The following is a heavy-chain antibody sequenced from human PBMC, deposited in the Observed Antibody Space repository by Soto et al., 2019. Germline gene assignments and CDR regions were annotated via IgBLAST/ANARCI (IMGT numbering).Heavy chain of an antibody. V-gene: IGHV4-34*01. D-gene: IGHD3-16*02. CDR2: INHSGST. Sequence: SQTLSLTCAVYGGSLSDYSWSGSRQPPGQGLEWIGEINHSGSTNLHPSLKSRVTISVDTSKNQFSLRLSSVTAADTAVYYCATDYGGLRLGESSFYGEKDSFDVWDQGTLVTVS. J-gene: IGHJ3*01. CDR1: GGSLSDYS. CDR3: ATDYGGLRLGESSFYGEKDSFDV.